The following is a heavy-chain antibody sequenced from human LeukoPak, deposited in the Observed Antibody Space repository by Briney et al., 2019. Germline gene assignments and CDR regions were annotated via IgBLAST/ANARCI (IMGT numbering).Heavy chain of an antibody. D-gene: IGHD2-8*01. J-gene: IGHJ4*02. V-gene: IGHV4-4*02. Sequence: PSGTLSLTCGVSGGSVINTNWWTWVRQPPGKGLEWIGEVHLDGRTNYNPSLESRLTMSVDVSENQVSLRLTSVTAADTAVYYCSRENGAFSPFGYWGQGTLVTV. CDR2: VHLDGRT. CDR1: GGSVINTNW. CDR3: SRENGAFSPFGY.